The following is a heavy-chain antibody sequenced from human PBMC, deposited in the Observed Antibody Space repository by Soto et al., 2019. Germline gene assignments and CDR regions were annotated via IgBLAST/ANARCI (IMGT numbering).Heavy chain of an antibody. V-gene: IGHV3-48*02. CDR2: ISSSSSTI. CDR3: SSAAGYSYGPSDY. Sequence: EVQLVESGGGLVQPGGSLRLSCAASGFTFSSYSMNWVRQAPGKGLEWVSYISSSSSTIYYADSVKGRFTISRDNAKNPRYRQLSRLRDEDTAVYYGSSAAGYSYGPSDYWGQGTLVTVSS. D-gene: IGHD5-18*01. CDR1: GFTFSSYS. J-gene: IGHJ4*02.